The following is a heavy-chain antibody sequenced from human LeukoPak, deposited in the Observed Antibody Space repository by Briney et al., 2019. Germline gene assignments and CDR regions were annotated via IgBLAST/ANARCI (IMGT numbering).Heavy chain of an antibody. CDR1: GGSISSYY. CDR3: ARSRLPYSSSPRELDY. D-gene: IGHD6-13*01. J-gene: IGHJ4*02. CDR2: IYYSGST. V-gene: IGHV4-59*01. Sequence: SETLSLTCTVSGGSISSYYWSWIRQPPGEGLEWIGYIYYSGSTNYNPSLKSRVTMSVDTSKNQFSLKLSSVTAADTAVYYCARSRLPYSSSPRELDYWGQGTLVTVSS.